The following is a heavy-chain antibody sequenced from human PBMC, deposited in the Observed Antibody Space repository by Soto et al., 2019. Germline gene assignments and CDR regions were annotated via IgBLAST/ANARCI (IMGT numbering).Heavy chain of an antibody. Sequence: EVQLLESGGGSEQPGGSLRLSCVASGFTISSYAMSWVRQAPGKGLEWVSAISGSGGSTYYADSVKGRFTISRDSSKNTLYLQMNSLRAEDTAIYYCVKDYSRVWTFYWGQGTLVTVSS. J-gene: IGHJ4*02. D-gene: IGHD1-1*01. V-gene: IGHV3-23*01. CDR2: ISGSGGST. CDR3: VKDYSRVWTFY. CDR1: GFTISSYA.